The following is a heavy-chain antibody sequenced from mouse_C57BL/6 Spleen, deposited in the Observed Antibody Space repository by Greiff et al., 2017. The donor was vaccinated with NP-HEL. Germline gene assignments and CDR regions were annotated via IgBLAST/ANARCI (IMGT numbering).Heavy chain of an antibody. CDR2: IDPSDSST. J-gene: IGHJ3*01. CDR3: ARRNGYDGFAY. CDR1: GYTFTSYW. V-gene: IGHV1-50*01. D-gene: IGHD2-2*01. Sequence: QVQLQQPGAELVKPGASVKLSCKASGYTFTSYWMQWVKQRPGQGLEWIGEIDPSDSSTNYTQKFKGKATLSVDTSSSTAYMQLSSLTSEDSAVYYCARRNGYDGFAYWGQGTLVTVSA.